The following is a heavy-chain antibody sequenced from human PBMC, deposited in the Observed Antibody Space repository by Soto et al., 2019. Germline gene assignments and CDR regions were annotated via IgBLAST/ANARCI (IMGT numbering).Heavy chain of an antibody. D-gene: IGHD3-3*01. CDR3: ARGSLYYDFWSRHADYYYYYGMDV. CDR2: ISAYNGNT. CDR1: GYTFTSYG. J-gene: IGHJ6*02. V-gene: IGHV1-18*01. Sequence: QVQLVQSGAEVKKPGASVKVSCKASGYTFTSYGISWVRQAPGQGLEWMGWISAYNGNTNYAQKLQGRVTMTTDTSTSTAYMELRSLRSDDTAVYYCARGSLYYDFWSRHADYYYYYGMDVWGQGTTVTVSS.